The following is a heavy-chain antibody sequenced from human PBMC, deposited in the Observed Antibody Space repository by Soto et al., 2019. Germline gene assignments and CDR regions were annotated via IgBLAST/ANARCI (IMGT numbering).Heavy chain of an antibody. CDR3: AREGRGKKAGYNGLVSLGY. Sequence: QVQLVQSGAEVKTPGSSLKVSCTVSGSRFSNYVISWVRQAPGHGLEWLGRISPIFNTTQYAQKFQGRVTITADKSRNTASLELSSLRSDDTAVYYCAREGRGKKAGYNGLVSLGYWGQGTLVTVS. D-gene: IGHD2-2*02. J-gene: IGHJ4*02. CDR1: GSRFSNYV. CDR2: ISPIFNTT. V-gene: IGHV1-69*06.